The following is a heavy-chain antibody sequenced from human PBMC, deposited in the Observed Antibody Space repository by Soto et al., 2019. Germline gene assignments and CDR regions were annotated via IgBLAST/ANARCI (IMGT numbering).Heavy chain of an antibody. CDR1: GFTFSSCS. D-gene: IGHD5-18*01. V-gene: IGHV3-48*02. Sequence: GGSLRLSCASSGFTFSSCSMNWVRQAPGKGLEWVSFISGSGDTKYYADSVKGRFTISRDNAKNSLYLQMSSLRDEDTAVYYCAKKRDKAIYSYYSMDVWGHGTTVTVSS. J-gene: IGHJ6*01. CDR2: ISGSGDTK. CDR3: AKKRDKAIYSYYSMDV.